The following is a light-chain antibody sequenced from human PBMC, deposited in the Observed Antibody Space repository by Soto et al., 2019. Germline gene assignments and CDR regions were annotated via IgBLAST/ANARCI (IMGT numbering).Light chain of an antibody. CDR2: DAS. V-gene: IGKV3-11*01. CDR1: QSVSSY. J-gene: IGKJ5*01. Sequence: SVLTQSPATLSFSPGERATLSCRASQSVSSYLAWYQQKPGQAPRLLIYDASNRATGIPAGFSGSGSGTDFTLTISSLEPEDFAVYYCQQRSNWPFITFGQGTRLEI. CDR3: QQRSNWPFIT.